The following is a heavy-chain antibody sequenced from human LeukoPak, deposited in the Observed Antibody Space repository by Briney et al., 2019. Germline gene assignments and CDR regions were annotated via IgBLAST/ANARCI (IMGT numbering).Heavy chain of an antibody. V-gene: IGHV3-48*01. CDR1: GFTFSTYS. Sequence: GGSLRLSCAASGFTFSTYSMNWVRQAPGKGLEWISYISSSSSTISYADSVEGRFTISRDNAKNSLYLQMNSLRAEDTAVYYCARGSGRITIFGVPYWGQGTLVSVSS. CDR3: ARGSGRITIFGVPY. J-gene: IGHJ4*02. D-gene: IGHD3-3*01. CDR2: ISSSSSTI.